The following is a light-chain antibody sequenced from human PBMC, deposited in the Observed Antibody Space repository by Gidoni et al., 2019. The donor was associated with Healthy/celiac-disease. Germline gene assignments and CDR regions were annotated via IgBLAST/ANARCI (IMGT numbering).Light chain of an antibody. Sequence: DIQMTQSPSSLSASVGDRVTITCQASQDINNYLNWYQQKPGKAPKLLIYDASNLEKGVPSRFSGSGSGTDFTFTISSLQPEDIATYYCQQYDNLPLTFGGGTKVEIK. V-gene: IGKV1-33*01. CDR1: QDINNY. J-gene: IGKJ4*01. CDR3: QQYDNLPLT. CDR2: DAS.